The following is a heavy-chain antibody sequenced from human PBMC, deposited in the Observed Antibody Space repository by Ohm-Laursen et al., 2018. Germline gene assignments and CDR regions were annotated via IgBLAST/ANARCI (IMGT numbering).Heavy chain of an antibody. CDR3: HKHDYDDYDIDY. D-gene: IGHD4-17*01. V-gene: IGHV3-23*01. Sequence: GSLRLSCAASGFTFGTYGMSWVRQAPGKGLEWVSAISGNGDSTYCADSVRDRFIISRDNSKNTLYLQMSSLRAEDTAIYYCHKHDYDDYDIDYWGQGTLVTVSS. CDR2: ISGNGDST. CDR1: GFTFGTYG. J-gene: IGHJ4*02.